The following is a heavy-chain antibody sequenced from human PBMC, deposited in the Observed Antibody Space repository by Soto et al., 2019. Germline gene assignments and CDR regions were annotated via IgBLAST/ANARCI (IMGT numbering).Heavy chain of an antibody. CDR1: GYTFTSYY. Sequence: GASVKVSCKASGYTFTSYYMHWVRQAPGQGLEWMGIINPSGGSTSYAQKFQGRVTMTRDTSTSTVYMELSSLRSEDTAVYYCARETLREYSGYDGFALDYWGQGTLVTVSS. V-gene: IGHV1-46*03. CDR2: INPSGGST. D-gene: IGHD5-12*01. CDR3: ARETLREYSGYDGFALDY. J-gene: IGHJ4*02.